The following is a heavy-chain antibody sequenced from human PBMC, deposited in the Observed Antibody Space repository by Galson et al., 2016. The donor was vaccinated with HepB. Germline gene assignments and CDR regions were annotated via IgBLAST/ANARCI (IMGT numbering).Heavy chain of an antibody. Sequence: SLRLSCAAAGFTFNNYAMHWVRQAPGKGLQWISYISTTIRTIYYADSVMGRFTISRDNAKNSVYLQMNSPRDDDTAIYYCARELVRSAFDLWGQGTMVTVSS. J-gene: IGHJ3*01. CDR2: ISTTIRTI. CDR3: ARELVRSAFDL. D-gene: IGHD6-6*01. V-gene: IGHV3-48*02. CDR1: GFTFNNYA.